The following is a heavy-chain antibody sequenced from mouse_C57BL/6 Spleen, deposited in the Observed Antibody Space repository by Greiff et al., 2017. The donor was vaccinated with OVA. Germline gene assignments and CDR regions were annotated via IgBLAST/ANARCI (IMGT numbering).Heavy chain of an antibody. Sequence: LVESGPELVKPGASVKISCKASGYAFSSSWMNWVKQRPGKGLEWIGRIYPGDGDTNYNGKFKGKATLTADKSSSTAYMQLSSLTSEDSAVYFCARSNYYGSSYGWFAYWGQGTLVTVSA. D-gene: IGHD1-1*01. J-gene: IGHJ3*01. CDR2: IYPGDGDT. V-gene: IGHV1-82*01. CDR3: ARSNYYGSSYGWFAY. CDR1: GYAFSSSW.